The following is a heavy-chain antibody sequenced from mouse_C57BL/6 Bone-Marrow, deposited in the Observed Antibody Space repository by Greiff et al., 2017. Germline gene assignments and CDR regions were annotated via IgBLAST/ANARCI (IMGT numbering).Heavy chain of an antibody. J-gene: IGHJ4*01. CDR3: AREGLHWYYAMDY. V-gene: IGHV1-59*01. Sequence: QVQLQQPGAELVRPGTSVKLSCKASGYTFTSYWMHWVKQRPGQGLEWIGVIDPSDSYTKYNQKFKGKATLTVDTSSSTAYMQLSSLTSEDSAVYYCAREGLHWYYAMDYWGQGTSVTVSS. CDR1: GYTFTSYW. CDR2: IDPSDSYT. D-gene: IGHD3-3*01.